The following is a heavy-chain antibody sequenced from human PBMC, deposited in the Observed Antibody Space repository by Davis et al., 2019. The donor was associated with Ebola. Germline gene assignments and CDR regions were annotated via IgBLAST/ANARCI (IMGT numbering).Heavy chain of an antibody. Sequence: SETLSLTCAVYGGSFSGYYWSWIRQPPGKGLEWIGEINHSGSTNYNPPLKSRVTISVDTSKNQFSLKLSSVTAADTAVYYCARGDFWSGYGRWGQGTLVTVSS. D-gene: IGHD3-3*01. V-gene: IGHV4-34*01. J-gene: IGHJ4*02. CDR2: INHSGST. CDR1: GGSFSGYY. CDR3: ARGDFWSGYGR.